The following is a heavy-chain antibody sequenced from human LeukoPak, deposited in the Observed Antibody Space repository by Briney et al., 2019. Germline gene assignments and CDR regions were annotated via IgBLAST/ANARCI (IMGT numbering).Heavy chain of an antibody. CDR3: AGNLGVVAWAFDI. V-gene: IGHV4-59*08. J-gene: IGHJ3*02. CDR2: IYYSGST. D-gene: IGHD2-15*01. Sequence: SETLSLTCTVSGGSISSYYWSWIRQPPGKGLEWIGYIYYSGSTNYNPSLKSRVTISVDTSKNQFSLKLSSVTAADTAVYYCAGNLGVVAWAFDIWGQGTMVTVSS. CDR1: GGSISSYY.